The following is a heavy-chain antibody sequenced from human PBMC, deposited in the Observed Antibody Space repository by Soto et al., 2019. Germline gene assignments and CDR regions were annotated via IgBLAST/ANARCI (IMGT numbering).Heavy chain of an antibody. Sequence: ASVKVSCKASRYTFIGYYSHWVRQAPGQGLAWVGWINPNSGGTNYAQRFQGWVTMTRDRSISTAYMELSRLKSDDTAVYYCARVGGGLASLGYYGMDVWGQGTTVTVSS. D-gene: IGHD3-10*01. J-gene: IGHJ6*02. V-gene: IGHV1-2*04. CDR1: RYTFIGYY. CDR3: ARVGGGLASLGYYGMDV. CDR2: INPNSGGT.